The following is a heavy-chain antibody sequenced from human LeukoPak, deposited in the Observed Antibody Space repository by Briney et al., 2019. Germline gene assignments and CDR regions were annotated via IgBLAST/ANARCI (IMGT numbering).Heavy chain of an antibody. Sequence: GRQLPXKGLEWXGIIYPGDSDTRYSPSFQGQVTISADKSISTAYLQWSSLKASDTAMYYCALGGVGATILLLDYWGQGTLVTVSS. CDR3: ALGGVGATILLLDY. D-gene: IGHD1-26*01. CDR2: IYPGDSDT. V-gene: IGHV5-51*01. J-gene: IGHJ4*02.